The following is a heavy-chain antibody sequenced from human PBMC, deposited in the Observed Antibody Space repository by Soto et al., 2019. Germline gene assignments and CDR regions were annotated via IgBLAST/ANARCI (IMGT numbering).Heavy chain of an antibody. CDR2: IGSSSSYT. CDR3: ERDADILTGSDAFDI. J-gene: IGHJ3*02. D-gene: IGHD3-9*01. CDR1: GFTFSDYY. V-gene: IGHV3-11*05. Sequence: QVQLVESGGGLVKPGGSLRLSCAASGFTFSDYYMSWIRQAPGKALEWVSYIGSSSSYTNYADSVKGRFTISRDSAKNSLYLQMNSLRAEDTAVYYCERDADILTGSDAFDIWGQETMVTVSS.